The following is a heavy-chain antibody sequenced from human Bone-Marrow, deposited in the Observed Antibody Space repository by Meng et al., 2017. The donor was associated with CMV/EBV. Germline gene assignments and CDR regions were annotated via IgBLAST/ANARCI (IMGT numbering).Heavy chain of an antibody. CDR2: IKQDGSEK. CDR1: GYTFTSYG. CDR3: ARTRLGYCSGGSCYGSSRYYGMDV. J-gene: IGHJ6*02. V-gene: IGHV3-7*04. Sequence: SCKASGYTFTSYGISWVRQAPGQGLEWVANIKQDGSEKYYVDSVKGRFTISRDNSKNTLYLQMNSLRAEDTAVYHCARTRLGYCSGGSCYGSSRYYGMDVWGQGTTVTVSS. D-gene: IGHD2-15*01.